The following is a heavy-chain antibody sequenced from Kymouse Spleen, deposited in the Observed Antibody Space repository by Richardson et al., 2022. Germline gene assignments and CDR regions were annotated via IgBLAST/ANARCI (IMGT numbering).Heavy chain of an antibody. J-gene: IGHJ3*02. V-gene: IGHV4-61*01. D-gene: IGHD4-17*01. Sequence: QVQLQESGPGLVKPSETLSLTCTVSGGSVSSGSYYWSWIRQPPGKGLEWIGYIYYSGSTNYNPSLKSRVTISVDTSKNQFSLKLSSVTAADTAVYYCARGGTTVTLDAFDIWGQGTMVTVSS. CDR1: GGSVSSGSYY. CDR3: ARGGTTVTLDAFDI. CDR2: IYYSGST.